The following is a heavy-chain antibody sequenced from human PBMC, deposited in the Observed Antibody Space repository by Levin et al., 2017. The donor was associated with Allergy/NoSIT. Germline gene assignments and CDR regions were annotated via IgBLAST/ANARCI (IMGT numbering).Heavy chain of an antibody. CDR1: GFTFSSYS. V-gene: IGHV3-48*01. Sequence: GGSLRLSCAASGFTFSSYSVNWVRQAPGKGLEWVSYISSRSSTIYYADSVKGRFTISRDNAKNSLYLQMNSLRAEDTAVYYCARDNWFDTWGQGTLVTVSS. J-gene: IGHJ5*02. CDR3: ARDNWFDT. CDR2: ISSRSSTI.